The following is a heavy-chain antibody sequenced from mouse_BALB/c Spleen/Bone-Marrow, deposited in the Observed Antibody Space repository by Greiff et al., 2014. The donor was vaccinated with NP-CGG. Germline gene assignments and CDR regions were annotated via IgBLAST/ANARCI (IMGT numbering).Heavy chain of an antibody. V-gene: IGHV1-54*01. CDR1: GYAFTNYF. D-gene: IGHD1-1*01. Sequence: QVQLKESGAELVRPGTSVKVSCKASGYAFTNYFIEWVKQRPGQGLEWIGVINPGSGGTNYNEKFKGKATLTADKSSSTAYMQLSSLTSGDSAVYFCVRELVRGMDYWGQGTSVTVAS. CDR3: VRELVRGMDY. J-gene: IGHJ4*01. CDR2: INPGSGGT.